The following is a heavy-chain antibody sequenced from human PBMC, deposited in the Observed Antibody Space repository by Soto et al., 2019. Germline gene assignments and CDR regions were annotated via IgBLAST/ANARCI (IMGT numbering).Heavy chain of an antibody. CDR3: ARDGDGSGYYLDY. Sequence: PSETLSLTCTVSGGSISSGGYYWSWIRQHPGKGLEWIGYIYYSGSTYYNPSLKSRVTISVDTSKNQFSLNLTSVTAADTAVYYCARDGDGSGYYLDYWGQGALVTVSS. V-gene: IGHV4-31*03. CDR2: IYYSGST. CDR1: GGSISSGGYY. D-gene: IGHD3-22*01. J-gene: IGHJ4*02.